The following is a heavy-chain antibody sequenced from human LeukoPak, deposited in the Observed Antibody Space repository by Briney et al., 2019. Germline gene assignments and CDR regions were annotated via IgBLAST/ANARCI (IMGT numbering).Heavy chain of an antibody. V-gene: IGHV3-30-3*01. CDR1: GFSFSSHA. Sequence: GGSLRLSCAASGFSFSSHAMHWVRQAPGKGLEWVAVIFSDENNIHYADSVQGRFTISRDDSKSTLYLQMSSLRAEDTALYHGARGWAATGNPTCFAPWGQGTLVTVSS. D-gene: IGHD1-1*01. CDR3: ARGWAATGNPTCFAP. CDR2: IFSDENNI. J-gene: IGHJ5*01.